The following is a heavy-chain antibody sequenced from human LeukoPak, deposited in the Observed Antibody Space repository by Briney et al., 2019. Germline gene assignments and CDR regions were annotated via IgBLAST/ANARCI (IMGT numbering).Heavy chain of an antibody. CDR2: IIPIFHTA. D-gene: IGHD2-15*01. Sequence: SVKVFCKASGGTFSSYAISWVRQAPGQGLEWMGGIIPIFHTANYAQKFQGRVTITADESTSSAYMELSSLRSEDTAVYYCARGPRPLGYCSGGSCYRDAFDTWGQGTMVTVSS. CDR1: GGTFSSYA. J-gene: IGHJ3*02. V-gene: IGHV1-69*13. CDR3: ARGPRPLGYCSGGSCYRDAFDT.